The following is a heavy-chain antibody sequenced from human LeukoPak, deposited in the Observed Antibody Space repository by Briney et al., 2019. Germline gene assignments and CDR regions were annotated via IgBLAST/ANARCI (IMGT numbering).Heavy chain of an antibody. V-gene: IGHV5-51*01. D-gene: IGHD3-10*01. CDR3: SRLGGGSYYVSGNYPSHFDY. CDR2: IYPRDSET. Sequence: GESLKISCKGSGYGFNSYWISWVRQLPGKGLEWVGIIYPRDSETRNSPSFQGQVSISVDKYNSTAFLQLSSLKASDAAMFYCSRLGGGSYYVSGNYPSHFDYWGQGTLVTVSS. CDR1: GYGFNSYW. J-gene: IGHJ4*02.